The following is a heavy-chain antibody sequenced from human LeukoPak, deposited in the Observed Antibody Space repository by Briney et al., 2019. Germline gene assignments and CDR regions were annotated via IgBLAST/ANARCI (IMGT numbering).Heavy chain of an antibody. CDR2: IIPILGIA. D-gene: IGHD3-22*01. V-gene: IGHV1-69*04. CDR3: ARVPLSDSSGYNFDY. J-gene: IGHJ4*02. CDR1: GGTFSSYA. Sequence: SVKVSCTASGGTFSSYAISWVRQAPGQGLEWMGRIIPILGIANYAQKFQGRVTITADKSTSTAYMELSSLRSEDTAVYYCARVPLSDSSGYNFDYWGQGALVTVSS.